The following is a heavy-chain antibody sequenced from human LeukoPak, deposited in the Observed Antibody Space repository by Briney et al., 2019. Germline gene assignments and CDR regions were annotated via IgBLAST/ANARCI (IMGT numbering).Heavy chain of an antibody. CDR2: INHSGST. CDR1: GFTFSSYW. CDR3: ARHTVTPKGFDY. V-gene: IGHV4-34*01. J-gene: IGHJ4*02. Sequence: PGGSLRLSCAASGFTFSSYWMSWIRQPPGKGLEWIGEINHSGSTNYNPSLKSRVTISVDTSKNQFSLKLSSVTAADTAVYYCARHTVTPKGFDYWGQGTLVTVSS. D-gene: IGHD4-11*01.